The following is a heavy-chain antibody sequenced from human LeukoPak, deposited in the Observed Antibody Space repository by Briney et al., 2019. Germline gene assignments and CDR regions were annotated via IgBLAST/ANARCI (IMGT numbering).Heavy chain of an antibody. Sequence: GGSLRLSCAASGFTVSSNYMSWVRQAPGKGLEWVSVIYSGGSTYYADSVKGRFTISRDNSKNTLYLQMNSLRAEDTAVYYCARDRIAAAYYYYYYYMDVWGKGTTVTVSS. CDR3: ARDRIAAAYYYYYYYMDV. CDR2: IYSGGST. V-gene: IGHV3-53*01. J-gene: IGHJ6*03. D-gene: IGHD6-13*01. CDR1: GFTVSSNY.